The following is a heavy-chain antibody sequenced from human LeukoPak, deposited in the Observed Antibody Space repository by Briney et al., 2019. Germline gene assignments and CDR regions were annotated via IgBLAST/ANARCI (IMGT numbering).Heavy chain of an antibody. J-gene: IGHJ4*02. CDR1: GGSISSGSYY. CDR2: IYTSGST. D-gene: IGHD6-13*01. CDR3: ARAQGYSSSPTYYFDY. Sequence: SETLSLTCTVSGGSISSGSYYWSWIRQPAGKGLEWIERIYTSGSTNYNPSLKSRVTISVDTSKNQFSLKLSSVTAADTAVYYCARAQGYSSSPTYYFDYWGQGTLVTVSS. V-gene: IGHV4-61*02.